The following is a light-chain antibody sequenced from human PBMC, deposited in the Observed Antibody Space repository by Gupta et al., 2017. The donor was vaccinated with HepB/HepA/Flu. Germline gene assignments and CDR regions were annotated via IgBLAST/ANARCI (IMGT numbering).Light chain of an antibody. CDR2: GAS. V-gene: IGKV3-15*01. J-gene: IGKJ1*01. CDR1: QSFGGN. CDR3: LHENNCPRE. Sequence: EIVMTQSPATLSVSPGERATLSCRASQSFGGNLAWYQQKPGQAPRLLIYGASTRATGIPARFSGSGSGTXFTLTIXSRQSEDFAIYYCLHENNCPREFGXGTKVEI.